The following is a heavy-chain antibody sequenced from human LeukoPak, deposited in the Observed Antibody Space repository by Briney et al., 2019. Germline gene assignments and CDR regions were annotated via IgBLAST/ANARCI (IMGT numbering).Heavy chain of an antibody. CDR3: ARQEDDYGDYGDAFDI. CDR1: GGSISSGDYY. J-gene: IGHJ3*02. Sequence: SQTLSLTCTVSGGSISSGDYYWSWIRQPPGKGLEWIGYIYYSGSTYYNPSLKSRVTISVDTSKNQFSLKLSSVTAADTAVYYCARQEDDYGDYGDAFDIWGQGTMVTVSS. V-gene: IGHV4-30-4*08. CDR2: IYYSGST. D-gene: IGHD4-17*01.